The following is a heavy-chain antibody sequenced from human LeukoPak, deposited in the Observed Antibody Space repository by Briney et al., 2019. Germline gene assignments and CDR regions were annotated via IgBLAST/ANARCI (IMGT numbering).Heavy chain of an antibody. J-gene: IGHJ4*02. CDR3: AKDRYGGGYIQVGPCAH. Sequence: GGSLRLSCAASGFTFSSFGMHWVRQAPGKGLEWVALMSYDGSNINYADSVKGRFTISRDNSKNTLYLQMNSLRAEDTAVYYCAKDRYGGGYIQVGPCAHWGQGTLVTVSS. CDR2: MSYDGSNI. D-gene: IGHD1-26*01. CDR1: GFTFSSFG. V-gene: IGHV3-30*18.